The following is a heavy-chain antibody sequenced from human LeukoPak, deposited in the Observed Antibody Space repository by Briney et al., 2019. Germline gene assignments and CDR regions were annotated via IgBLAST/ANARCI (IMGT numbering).Heavy chain of an antibody. CDR1: GFTFSSYA. D-gene: IGHD3-10*01. V-gene: IGHV3-30-3*01. J-gene: IGHJ4*02. CDR2: ISYDGSNK. Sequence: GGSLRLSCAASGFTFSSYAMHWVRQAPGKGLEWVAVISYDGSNKYYADSVKGRFTISRDNSKNTLYLQMNSLRAEDTAVYYCAREDQYYGSGSSFDYWGQGTLVTVSS. CDR3: AREDQYYGSGSSFDY.